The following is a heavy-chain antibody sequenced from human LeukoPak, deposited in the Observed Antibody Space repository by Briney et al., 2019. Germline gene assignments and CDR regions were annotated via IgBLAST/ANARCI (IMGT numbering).Heavy chain of an antibody. CDR2: ISYDGSNK. Sequence: SGGSLRLSCAASGFTFSSYGMPWVRQAPGKGLEWVAVISYDGSNKYYADSVKGRFTISRDNSKNTLYLQMNSLRAEDTAVYYCATLSGYDPSFDYWGQGTLVTVSS. J-gene: IGHJ4*02. D-gene: IGHD5-12*01. CDR3: ATLSGYDPSFDY. V-gene: IGHV3-30*03. CDR1: GFTFSSYG.